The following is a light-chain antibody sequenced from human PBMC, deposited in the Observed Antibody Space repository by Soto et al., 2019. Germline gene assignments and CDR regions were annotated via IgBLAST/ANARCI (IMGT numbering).Light chain of an antibody. J-gene: IGLJ1*01. CDR2: DNS. CDR3: QVLDNVYDHIYV. V-gene: IGLV3-21*02. CDR1: NIDSRT. Sequence: SYELTQPPSVSVAPGQTATISCGENNIDSRTVHWYQQKPGQAPLLVVYDNSFRPSGLPNRFSGSNSENTATLTISSVEAGDEADYYCQVLDNVYDHIYVFGTGTRSPS.